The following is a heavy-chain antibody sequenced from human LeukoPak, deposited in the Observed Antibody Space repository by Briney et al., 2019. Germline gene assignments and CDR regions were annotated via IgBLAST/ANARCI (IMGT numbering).Heavy chain of an antibody. CDR2: INHSGST. D-gene: IGHD4-17*01. CDR1: GGSFSGYY. V-gene: IGHV4-34*01. Sequence: SETLSLTCAVYGGSFSGYYWSWIRQPPGKGLEWIGEINHSGSTNYNPSLKSRVTISVDTSKNQFSLKLSSVTAADTAVYYCARGTVTPDYWGQGTLVTVSS. CDR3: ARGTVTPDY. J-gene: IGHJ4*02.